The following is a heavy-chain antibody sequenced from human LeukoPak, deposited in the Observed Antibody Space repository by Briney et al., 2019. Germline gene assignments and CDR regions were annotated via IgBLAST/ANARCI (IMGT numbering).Heavy chain of an antibody. D-gene: IGHD3-22*01. CDR2: INPSGGST. Sequence: ASVKVSCKASGYTFTSYYMHWVRQAPGQXXXWMGIINPSGGSTSYAQKFQGRVTMTRDTSTSTVYMELSSLRSEDTAVYYCARDSRDSSGYYYAEYFQHWGQGTLVTVSS. V-gene: IGHV1-46*01. J-gene: IGHJ1*01. CDR1: GYTFTSYY. CDR3: ARDSRDSSGYYYAEYFQH.